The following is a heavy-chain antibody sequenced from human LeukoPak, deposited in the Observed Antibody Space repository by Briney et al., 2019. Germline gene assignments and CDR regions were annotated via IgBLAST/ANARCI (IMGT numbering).Heavy chain of an antibody. CDR2: IIPIFGTA. Sequence: ASVKVSCKASGGTFSSYAISWVRQAPGQGLEWMGGIIPIFGTANYAQKFQGRVTITADESTSTAYMELSSLRSEDTAVYYCARGRRRYNWNYLKADAFDIWGQGTMVTVSS. CDR3: ARGRRRYNWNYLKADAFDI. J-gene: IGHJ3*02. CDR1: GGTFSSYA. D-gene: IGHD1-7*01. V-gene: IGHV1-69*13.